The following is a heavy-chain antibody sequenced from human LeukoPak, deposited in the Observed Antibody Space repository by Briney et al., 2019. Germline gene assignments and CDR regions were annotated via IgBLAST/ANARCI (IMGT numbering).Heavy chain of an antibody. D-gene: IGHD5-18*01. CDR2: IPDDGSNK. V-gene: IGHV3-30*09. CDR1: GFTFSNYA. Sequence: GGSLRLSCAASGFTFSNYAMHWVRQAPGKGLEWVAAIPDDGSNKYYSDSVKGRFAISRDNSKNTLYLQMNSLRAEDTAVYYCARDGDTGFDYWGQGTLVTVSS. CDR3: ARDGDTGFDY. J-gene: IGHJ4*02.